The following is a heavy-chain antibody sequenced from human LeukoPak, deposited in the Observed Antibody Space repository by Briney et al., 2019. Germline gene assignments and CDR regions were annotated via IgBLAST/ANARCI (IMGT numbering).Heavy chain of an antibody. V-gene: IGHV1-46*01. CDR1: GYTFTSYY. Sequence: ASVKVSCKASGYTFTSYYMHWVRQAPGQGLEWMGIINPSGGSTSHAQKFQGRVTMTRDTSTSTVYMELSSLRSEDTAVYYCARGIGAYYDFWSGYPDSDWFDPWGQGTLVTVSS. J-gene: IGHJ5*02. CDR2: INPSGGST. CDR3: ARGIGAYYDFWSGYPDSDWFDP. D-gene: IGHD3-3*01.